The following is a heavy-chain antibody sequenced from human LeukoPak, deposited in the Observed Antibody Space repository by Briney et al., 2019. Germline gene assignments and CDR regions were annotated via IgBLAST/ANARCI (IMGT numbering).Heavy chain of an antibody. Sequence: SETLSLTCAVSGAFISSGDYSWSWIRQPPGKGLEWIGEINHSGSTNYNPSLKSRVTISVDTSKNQFSLKLSSVTAADTAVYYCARGPFREAVSYFDYWGQGTLVTVSS. CDR3: ARGPFREAVSYFDY. CDR2: INHSGST. CDR1: GAFISSGDYS. D-gene: IGHD6-19*01. J-gene: IGHJ4*02. V-gene: IGHV4-61*08.